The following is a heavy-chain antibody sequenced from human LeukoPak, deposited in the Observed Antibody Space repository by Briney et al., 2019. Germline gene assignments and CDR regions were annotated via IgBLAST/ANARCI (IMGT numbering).Heavy chain of an antibody. Sequence: SETLSLTCTVSGGSISSGGYYWSWIRQHPGKGLEWIGYIYYSGSTYYNPSLKSRVTISVDTSKNQFSLKLSSVTAADTAVYYCARDFAAAGLDYWGQGALVTVSS. CDR1: GGSISSGGYY. J-gene: IGHJ4*02. CDR2: IYYSGST. V-gene: IGHV4-31*03. D-gene: IGHD6-13*01. CDR3: ARDFAAAGLDY.